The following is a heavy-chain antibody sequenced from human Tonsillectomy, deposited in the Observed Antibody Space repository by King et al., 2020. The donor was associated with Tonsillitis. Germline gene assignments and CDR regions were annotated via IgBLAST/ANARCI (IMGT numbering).Heavy chain of an antibody. D-gene: IGHD4-23*01. V-gene: IGHV4-59*01. CDR3: ARDVGGNSDY. Sequence: QLQESGPGLVKPSETLSLTCSVSGGFISSYFWSWIRQPPGRGLEWIGYIYYTGSTNYNPSLKSRVTISVDPSKNQFSLRLSSVTAADTAVYYCARDVGGNSDYWGQGTLVTVSS. J-gene: IGHJ4*02. CDR1: GGFISSYF. CDR2: IYYTGST.